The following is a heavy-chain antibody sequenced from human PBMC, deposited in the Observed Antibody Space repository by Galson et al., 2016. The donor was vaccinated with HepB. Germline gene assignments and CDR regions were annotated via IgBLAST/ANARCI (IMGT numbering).Heavy chain of an antibody. D-gene: IGHD6-25*01. J-gene: IGHJ3*01. Sequence: PALVKPTQTLTLTCTFSGFSLTTPGVGVGWIRRPPGKALEWLAFIYWNDDERYSPSLKSRLSITKDTSKNQVVLTMTNMDPVDTATYYCTRAAPAAPVNGAFDVWGQGTVVTVSS. CDR2: IYWNDDE. CDR1: GFSLTTPGVG. CDR3: TRAAPAAPVNGAFDV. V-gene: IGHV2-5*01.